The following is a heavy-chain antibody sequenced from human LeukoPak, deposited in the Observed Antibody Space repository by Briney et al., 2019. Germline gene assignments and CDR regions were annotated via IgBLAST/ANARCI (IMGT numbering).Heavy chain of an antibody. V-gene: IGHV3-21*01. J-gene: IGHJ3*02. Sequence: GGSLRLSCAASGFTFSSYSMNWVRQAPGKGLEWVSFISSSSSYIYYADSVKGRFTISRDNAKNSLYLQMNGLRAEDTAVYYCARVYGGNSDDAFDIWGQGTMVIVSS. CDR2: ISSSSSYI. D-gene: IGHD4-23*01. CDR3: ARVYGGNSDDAFDI. CDR1: GFTFSSYS.